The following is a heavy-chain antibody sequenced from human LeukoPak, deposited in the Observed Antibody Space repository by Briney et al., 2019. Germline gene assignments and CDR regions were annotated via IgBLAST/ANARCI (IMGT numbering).Heavy chain of an antibody. CDR2: IYTSGST. J-gene: IGHJ4*02. D-gene: IGHD5-18*01. CDR1: GGSISSYY. CDR3: ARSAKAAGYSLNN. V-gene: IGHV4-4*07. Sequence: PSETLSLTCTVSGGSISSYYWSWIRQPAGKGLEWIGRIYTSGSTNYNPSLKSRVTMSVDTSKNQFSLKLSSVTAADPAVYYCARSAKAAGYSLNNWGQGTPLTVSS.